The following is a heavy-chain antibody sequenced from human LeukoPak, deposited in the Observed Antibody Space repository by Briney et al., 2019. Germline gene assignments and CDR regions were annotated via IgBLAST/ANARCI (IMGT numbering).Heavy chain of an antibody. CDR3: VSRITIFGVVIADYFAY. J-gene: IGHJ4*02. CDR1: GGSISSSSYY. Sequence: KPSETLSLTCTVSGGSISSSSYYWGWIRQPPGKGLEWIGSIYYSGSTYYNPSLKSRVTISVDTSKNQLSLKLSSVTAADTAVYYCVSRITIFGVVIADYFAYWGQGTLVTVSS. CDR2: IYYSGST. D-gene: IGHD3-3*01. V-gene: IGHV4-39*01.